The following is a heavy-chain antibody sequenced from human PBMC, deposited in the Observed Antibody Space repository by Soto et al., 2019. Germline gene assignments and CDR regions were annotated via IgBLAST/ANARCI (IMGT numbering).Heavy chain of an antibody. Sequence: QVQLVQSGAEVTKPGSSVKVSCKASGVTFTSYTFSWVRQAPGQGLEWMGGFIPIFGTTNYAQKFQGRVTITADESTSTAYMELRSLRSEDTAVYYCARDASDYGDPPYFDYWGQGTLVTVSS. CDR1: GVTFTSYT. D-gene: IGHD4-17*01. CDR2: FIPIFGTT. CDR3: ARDASDYGDPPYFDY. J-gene: IGHJ4*02. V-gene: IGHV1-69*01.